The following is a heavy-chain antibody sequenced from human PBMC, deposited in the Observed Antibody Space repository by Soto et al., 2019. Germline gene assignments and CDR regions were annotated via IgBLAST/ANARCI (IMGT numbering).Heavy chain of an antibody. CDR3: AKSYYDMLTGLDC. V-gene: IGHV3-23*01. Sequence: EVQLLEFGGGLVQPGGSLRLSCAADGFTFSNYAMSWVRQAPGKGLEWVSGLSGSGGNTYYADSVKGRFTISRDNSNNTLYLQMNSLRAEDTAQYHCAKSYYDMLTGLDCWGQGTLVTVSS. D-gene: IGHD3-9*01. CDR2: LSGSGGNT. CDR1: GFTFSNYA. J-gene: IGHJ4*02.